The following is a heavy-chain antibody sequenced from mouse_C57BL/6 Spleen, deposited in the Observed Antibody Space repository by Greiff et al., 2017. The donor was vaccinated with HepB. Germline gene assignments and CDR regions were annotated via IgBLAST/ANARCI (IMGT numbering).Heavy chain of an antibody. Sequence: EVMLVESEGGLVQPGSSMTLSCTASGFTFSDYYMAWVRQVPEKGLEWVANINYDGSSTYYLDSLKSRFIISRDNAKNILYLQMSSLKSEDTATYYCAREGGYPPMAMDDWGQGTSVTVSS. V-gene: IGHV5-16*01. D-gene: IGHD2-2*01. CDR1: GFTFSDYY. CDR3: AREGGYPPMAMDD. J-gene: IGHJ4*01. CDR2: INYDGSST.